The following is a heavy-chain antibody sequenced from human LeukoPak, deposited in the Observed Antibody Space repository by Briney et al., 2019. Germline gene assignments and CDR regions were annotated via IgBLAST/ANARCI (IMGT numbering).Heavy chain of an antibody. CDR3: AANGYSSSWYKGGWFDP. Sequence: ASVKVSCKASGGTFSSYAISWVRQAPGQGLEWMGWISAYNGNTNYAQKLQGRVTMTTDTSTSTAYMELRSLRSDDTAVYYCAANGYSSSWYKGGWFDPWGQGTLSPSPQ. V-gene: IGHV1-18*01. CDR2: ISAYNGNT. CDR1: GGTFSSYA. J-gene: IGHJ5*02. D-gene: IGHD6-13*01.